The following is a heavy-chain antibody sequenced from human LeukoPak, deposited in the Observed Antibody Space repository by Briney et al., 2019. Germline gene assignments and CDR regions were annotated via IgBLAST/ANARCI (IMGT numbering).Heavy chain of an antibody. Sequence: PGGSLRLSCAASGFSLSDYYMNWIRQAPGKGLEWIGYDSVRTKDNPTLKSRLTLSADTPKNQFSLRLSSVTAADTATYYCATIKRGSIYGYFDFWGQGILVTVSS. J-gene: IGHJ4*02. CDR3: ATIKRGSIYGYFDF. CDR2: DSVRT. V-gene: IGHV4-59*03. D-gene: IGHD5-18*01. CDR1: GFSLSDYY.